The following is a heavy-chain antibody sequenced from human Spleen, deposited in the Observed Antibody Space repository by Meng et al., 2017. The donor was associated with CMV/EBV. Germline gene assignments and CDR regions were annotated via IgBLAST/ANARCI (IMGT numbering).Heavy chain of an antibody. D-gene: IGHD3-9*01. CDR3: ARDRLIKTFYYYYGMDV. V-gene: IGHV1-46*01. Sequence: ASAKVFCNASCYNFFTYCIHCVRQAPGQGLEWMGMINPNGGSTSFARKFQGRVTMTTDTSTSTVHMEMSSLRSEDTAVYFCARDRLIKTFYYYYGMDVWGQGTTVTVSS. CDR1: CYNFFTYC. J-gene: IGHJ6*02. CDR2: INPNGGST.